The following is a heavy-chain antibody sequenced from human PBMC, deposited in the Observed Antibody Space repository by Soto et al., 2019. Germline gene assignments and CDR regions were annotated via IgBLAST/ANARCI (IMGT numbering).Heavy chain of an antibody. D-gene: IGHD2-21*01. V-gene: IGHV3-23*01. CDR3: TRILWSSRRDALDI. J-gene: IGHJ6*02. Sequence: GGSLTLSCIASGFTFRNYAMAWVRQAPGEDLEWVSAIGTSGTPTLYADSVKSRLSISRDDARNTVSLQTNSLGVENTATYYCTRILWSSRRDALDIWGQGTTVTVSS. CDR1: GFTFRNYA. CDR2: IGTSGTPT.